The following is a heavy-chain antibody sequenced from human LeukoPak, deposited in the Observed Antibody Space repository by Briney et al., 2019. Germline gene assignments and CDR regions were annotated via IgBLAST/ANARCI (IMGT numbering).Heavy chain of an antibody. CDR2: ITVASGNT. Sequence: ASVKVSCKTLGYTFITSSIYWVRQAPGQRLEWLGWITVASGNTRYSENLQGRDTLTRDTSANTAYMELHNLKFEDTAVYYCVGGSLGYWGQGTLVTVSP. J-gene: IGHJ4*02. CDR3: VGGSLGY. V-gene: IGHV1-3*01. CDR1: GYTFITSS.